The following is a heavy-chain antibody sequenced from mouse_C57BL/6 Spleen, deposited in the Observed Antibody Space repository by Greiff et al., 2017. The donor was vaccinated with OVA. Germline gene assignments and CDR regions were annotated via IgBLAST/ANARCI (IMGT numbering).Heavy chain of an antibody. D-gene: IGHD2-4*01. CDR3: TNIYYDYPYFDY. CDR1: GFNIKDYY. CDR2: IDPEDGDT. J-gene: IGHJ2*01. Sequence: EVQLQESGAELVRPGASVKLSCTASGFNIKDYYMHWVKQRPEQGLEWIGRIDPEDGDTEYAPKFQGKATMTADTSSNTAYLQLSSLTSEDTAVYYCTNIYYDYPYFDYWGQGTTLTVSS. V-gene: IGHV14-1*01.